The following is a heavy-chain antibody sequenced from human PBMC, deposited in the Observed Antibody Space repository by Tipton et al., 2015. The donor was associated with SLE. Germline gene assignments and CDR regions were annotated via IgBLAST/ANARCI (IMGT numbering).Heavy chain of an antibody. J-gene: IGHJ3*02. CDR3: ASIRAFDI. Sequence: TLSLTCTVSGGSISSYYWSWIRQPPGKGLEWIGYIYYSGSTNYNPSLKSRVTISVDTSKNQFSLKLSSVTAADTAVYYCASIRAFDIWGQGTMVTVSS. V-gene: IGHV4-59*01. CDR2: IYYSGST. CDR1: GGSISSYY.